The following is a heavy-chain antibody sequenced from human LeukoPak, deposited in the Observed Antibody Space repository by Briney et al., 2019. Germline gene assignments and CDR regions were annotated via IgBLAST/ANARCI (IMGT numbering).Heavy chain of an antibody. CDR2: IYKSGTT. V-gene: IGHV4-30-4*01. CDR3: VREIQELTGSPGDY. D-gene: IGHD3-9*01. Sequence: SETLSLTCTVSGGFMTRGSYYWSWIRQPPGKGLEWVGHIYKSGTTYYNPSLKNRVIVSIDTSKNQFSLKLSSVTAADTAVYYCVREIQELTGSPGDYWGQGTLVTVSS. CDR1: GGFMTRGSYY. J-gene: IGHJ4*02.